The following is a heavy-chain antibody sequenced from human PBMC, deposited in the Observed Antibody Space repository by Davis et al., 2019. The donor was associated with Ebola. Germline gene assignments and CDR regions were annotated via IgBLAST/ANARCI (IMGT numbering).Heavy chain of an antibody. J-gene: IGHJ5*02. CDR3: ARDLQWLDPNWFDP. V-gene: IGHV1-18*04. Sequence: ASVKVSCKASGYTFTNYGITWVRQAPGQGLEWMGWINPHNGNTNYAQNVQGRVIMTSDTATTTAYMEVGSLRSDDTAVYYCARDLQWLDPNWFDPWGQGTLVTVSS. CDR2: INPHNGNT. CDR1: GYTFTNYG. D-gene: IGHD6-19*01.